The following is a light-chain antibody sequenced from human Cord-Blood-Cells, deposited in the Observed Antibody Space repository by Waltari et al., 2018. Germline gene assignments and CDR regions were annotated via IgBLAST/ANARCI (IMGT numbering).Light chain of an antibody. CDR3: SSYAGSNNLV. CDR1: SSVVGGYNS. Sequence: SALTQPPPASGSPGQSVTFSCSATSSVVGGYNSVSWYQQHPSKAPKRMIYEVSKRPSGVPDRFSGAKSGDTASLTVSELQAEDEADYYCSSYAGSNNLVFGGGTKLTVL. J-gene: IGLJ2*01. CDR2: EVS. V-gene: IGLV2-8*01.